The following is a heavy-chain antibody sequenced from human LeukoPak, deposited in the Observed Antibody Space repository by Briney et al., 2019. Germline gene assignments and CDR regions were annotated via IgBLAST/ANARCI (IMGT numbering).Heavy chain of an antibody. Sequence: GGSLRLSCAASGFTVSSNYMSWVRQAPGKGLEWVSVIYSGGSTYYADSVKGRFTISRDNSKNTLYLQVNSLRAEDTAVYYCARDSGRGYFDYWGQGTLVTVSS. CDR1: GFTVSSNY. D-gene: IGHD1-14*01. CDR2: IYSGGST. J-gene: IGHJ4*02. CDR3: ARDSGRGYFDY. V-gene: IGHV3-53*01.